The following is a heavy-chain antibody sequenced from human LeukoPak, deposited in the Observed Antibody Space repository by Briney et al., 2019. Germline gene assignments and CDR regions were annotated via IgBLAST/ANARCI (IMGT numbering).Heavy chain of an antibody. D-gene: IGHD4-17*01. V-gene: IGHV3-23*01. CDR3: AREYDYGDTGDY. Sequence: GGSLRLSCAASGFTFSSYAMSWVRQAPGKGLEWVSAISGSGGSTYYADSVKGRFTISRDNAKNSLYLQMNSLRAEDTAVYYCAREYDYGDTGDYWGQGTLVTVSS. J-gene: IGHJ4*02. CDR1: GFTFSSYA. CDR2: ISGSGGST.